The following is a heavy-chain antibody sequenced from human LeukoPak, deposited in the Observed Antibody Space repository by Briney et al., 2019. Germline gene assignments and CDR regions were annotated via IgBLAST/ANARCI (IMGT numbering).Heavy chain of an antibody. J-gene: IGHJ4*02. CDR1: EFTFSNAW. Sequence: PGGSLRLSCAASEFTFSNAWMSWVRQAPGKGLEWVGRIKSKTDGGTTDYAAPVKGRFTISRDDSKNTLYLQMNSLKTEDTAVYYCTTDPTLAYCGGDCYYFDYWGQGTLVTVSS. D-gene: IGHD2-21*01. CDR2: IKSKTDGGTT. V-gene: IGHV3-15*01. CDR3: TTDPTLAYCGGDCYYFDY.